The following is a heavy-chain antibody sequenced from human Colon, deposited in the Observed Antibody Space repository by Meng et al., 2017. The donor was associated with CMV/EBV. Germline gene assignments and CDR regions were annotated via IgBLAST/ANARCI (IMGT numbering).Heavy chain of an antibody. CDR2: IYYTGND. Sequence: LQLQEPGPGLVKPSETLSLNCTVSGDSISGSSYYWGWIRQPPGKGLEWIASIYYTGNDYHNPSLKSRVTISIDTSNNQFSLRLTSVTAADTAVYYCARMALHWYFDLWGRGTLVTVSS. J-gene: IGHJ2*01. CDR1: GDSISGSSYY. CDR3: ARMALHWYFDL. D-gene: IGHD5-24*01. V-gene: IGHV4-39*07.